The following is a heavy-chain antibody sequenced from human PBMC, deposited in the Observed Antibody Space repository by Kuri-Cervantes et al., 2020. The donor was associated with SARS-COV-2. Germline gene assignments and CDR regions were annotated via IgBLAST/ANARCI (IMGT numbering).Heavy chain of an antibody. CDR3: ASGYSGSYSYFQH. V-gene: IGHV3-30*04. CDR1: GFTVSSYA. D-gene: IGHD1-26*01. Sequence: RGSLRLSCAASGFTVSSYAMHWVRQAPGKGLEWVAVISYDGSNKYYADSVKGRFTITRDNSKNTLYLQMNSLRAEYTAVYYCASGYSGSYSYFQHWGQGTLVTVSS. J-gene: IGHJ1*01. CDR2: ISYDGSNK.